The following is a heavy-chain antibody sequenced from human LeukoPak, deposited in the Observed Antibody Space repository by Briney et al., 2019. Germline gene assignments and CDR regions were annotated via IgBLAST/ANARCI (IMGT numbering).Heavy chain of an antibody. CDR2: INHSGST. CDR1: GFTFSSYG. Sequence: GSLRLSCAASGFTFSSYGMHWIRQPPGKGLEWIGEINHSGSTNYNPSLKSRLTISVDTSKNQFSLKLSSVTAADTAVYYCARRRRYYDILTGYLLSDAFDIWGQGTMVTVSS. V-gene: IGHV4-34*01. CDR3: ARRRRYYDILTGYLLSDAFDI. J-gene: IGHJ3*02. D-gene: IGHD3-9*01.